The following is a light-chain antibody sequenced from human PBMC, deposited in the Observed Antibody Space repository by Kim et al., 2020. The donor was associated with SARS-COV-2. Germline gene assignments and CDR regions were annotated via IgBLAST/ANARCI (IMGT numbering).Light chain of an antibody. CDR2: DVS. CDR1: SSDVGGYNY. V-gene: IGLV2-14*01. J-gene: IGLJ1*01. Sequence: QSALTQPASVSGSPGQSITISCTGTSSDVGGYNYVSWYQQHPGKAPKLMIYDVSKRPSGVSNRFSGSKSGNTASLTISELQAEDEADYYCSSYTSSTTFYGVGTGTKVTVL. CDR3: SSYTSSTTFYG.